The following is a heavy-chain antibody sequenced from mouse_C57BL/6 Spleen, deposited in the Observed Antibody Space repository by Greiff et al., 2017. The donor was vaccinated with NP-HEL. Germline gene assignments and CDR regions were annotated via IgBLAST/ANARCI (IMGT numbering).Heavy chain of an antibody. CDR1: GFTFSSYG. Sequence: EVKLVESGGDLVKPGGSLKLSCAASGFTFSSYGMSWVRQTPDKRLEWVATISSGGSYTYYPDSVKGRFTISSDNAKTTLYLQMSSLKSEDTAMYYCARLNSKGYFDYWGQGTTLTVSS. CDR3: ARLNSKGYFDY. J-gene: IGHJ2*01. V-gene: IGHV5-6*02. D-gene: IGHD2-5*01. CDR2: ISSGGSYT.